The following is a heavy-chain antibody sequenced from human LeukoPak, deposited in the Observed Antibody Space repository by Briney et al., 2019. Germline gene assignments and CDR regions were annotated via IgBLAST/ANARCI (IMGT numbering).Heavy chain of an antibody. CDR1: GGSISSYY. CDR3: ARNGLGMRAFDI. V-gene: IGHV4-59*01. J-gene: IGHJ3*02. D-gene: IGHD7-27*01. Sequence: SETLSLTCTVSGGSISSYYWSWIRQPPGKGLEWIGYIYYSGSTNYNPSLKSRVTISVDTSKNQFSLKLSSVTAADTAVYYCARNGLGMRAFDIWGQGTMVTVSS. CDR2: IYYSGST.